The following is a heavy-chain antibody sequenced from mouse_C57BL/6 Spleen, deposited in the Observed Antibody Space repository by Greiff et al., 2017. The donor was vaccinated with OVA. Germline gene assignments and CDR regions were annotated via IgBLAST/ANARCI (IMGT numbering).Heavy chain of an antibody. D-gene: IGHD1-1*01. CDR1: GYTFTSYW. CDR2: IYPGSGST. J-gene: IGHJ1*03. CDR3: ARRRTEYGSRVYWYFDV. V-gene: IGHV1-55*01. Sequence: QVHVKQPGAELVKPGASVKMSCKASGYTFTSYWITWVKQRPGQGLEWIGDIYPGSGSTNYNEQFKSKATLTVDTSSSTAYMQLSSLTSEDSAVYYCARRRTEYGSRVYWYFDVWGTGTTVTVSS.